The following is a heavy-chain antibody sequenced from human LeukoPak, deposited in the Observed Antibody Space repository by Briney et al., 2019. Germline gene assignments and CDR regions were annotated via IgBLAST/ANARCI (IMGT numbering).Heavy chain of an antibody. Sequence: ASVKVSCKASGYTFTSYGISWVRQAPGQGLEWMGWISAYNGNTNYAQKLQGRVTMTTDTSTSTAYVELRSLRSDDTAVYYCARDSSGWALDYWGQGTLVTVSS. V-gene: IGHV1-18*01. CDR2: ISAYNGNT. CDR3: ARDSSGWALDY. J-gene: IGHJ4*02. D-gene: IGHD6-19*01. CDR1: GYTFTSYG.